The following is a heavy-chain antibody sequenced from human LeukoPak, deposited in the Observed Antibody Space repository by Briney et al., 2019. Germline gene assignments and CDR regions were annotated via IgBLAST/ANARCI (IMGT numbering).Heavy chain of an antibody. J-gene: IGHJ4*02. Sequence: SVKVSCKASGGTFSSYAISWVRQAPGQGLEWMGGIIPIFGTANYAQKFQGRVMITADESTSTAYMELSSLRSEDTAVYYCARVMVAGTGSYDYWGQGTLVTVSS. CDR1: GGTFSSYA. V-gene: IGHV1-69*13. CDR2: IIPIFGTA. CDR3: ARVMVAGTGSYDY. D-gene: IGHD3-10*01.